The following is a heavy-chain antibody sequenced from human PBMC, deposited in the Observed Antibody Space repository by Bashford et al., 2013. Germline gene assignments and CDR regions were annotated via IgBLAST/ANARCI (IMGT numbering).Heavy chain of an antibody. CDR2: IYWNDNK. V-gene: IGHV2-5*01. J-gene: IGHJ4*02. D-gene: IGHD3-22*01. Sequence: GPTLGEPTQTLTLTCTFSGXSLSTSGVGCGLDPSAPRKGPLEWLALIYWNDNKRYSPSLRSRLTIAKDTSKNQVVLTMTNMDPVDTATYYCAHMNDYYESSGLFNYWGQGTLVTVSS. CDR1: GXSLSTSGVG. CDR3: AHMNDYYESSGLFNY.